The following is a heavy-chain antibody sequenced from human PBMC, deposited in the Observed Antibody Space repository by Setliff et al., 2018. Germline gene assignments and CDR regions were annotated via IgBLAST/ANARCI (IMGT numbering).Heavy chain of an antibody. D-gene: IGHD3-16*01. Sequence: ASVQVSCKASGYSFTDYYMHWVRQVPGRGLEWMGWINPKSGGTRYAQKFQGRVTMTRDTSISTAYMELSSLRSDDTGVYYCARDGISWLMWFDPWGQGTLVTVSS. CDR2: INPKSGGT. V-gene: IGHV1-2*02. CDR3: ARDGISWLMWFDP. J-gene: IGHJ5*02. CDR1: GYSFTDYY.